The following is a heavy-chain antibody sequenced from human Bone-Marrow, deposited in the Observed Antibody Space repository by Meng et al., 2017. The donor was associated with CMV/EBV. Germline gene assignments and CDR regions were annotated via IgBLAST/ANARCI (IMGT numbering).Heavy chain of an antibody. CDR2: IYWDDDK. CDR1: GFSLSTSGVG. D-gene: IGHD6-13*01. Sequence: SGFSLSTSGVGVGWIRQPPGKALEWLALIYWDDDKRYSPSLKSRLTITKDTSKNQVVLTMTNMDPVDTATYYRAHGYSSWPETYYFDYWGQGTLVTVSS. V-gene: IGHV2-5*02. CDR3: AHGYSSWPETYYFDY. J-gene: IGHJ4*02.